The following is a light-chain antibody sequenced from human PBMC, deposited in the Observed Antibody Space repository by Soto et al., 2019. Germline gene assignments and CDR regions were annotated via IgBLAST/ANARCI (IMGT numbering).Light chain of an antibody. J-gene: IGKJ1*01. CDR2: DAS. Sequence: EIVLTQSPATLSSSPGERATLSCRASQSVSSYLAWYQQKPGQAPRLLIYDASNRATGIPARFSGSGSGTDFTLTINSLEPEDVAVYYCQQRSDWPPWTFGQGTKVEI. CDR1: QSVSSY. CDR3: QQRSDWPPWT. V-gene: IGKV3-11*01.